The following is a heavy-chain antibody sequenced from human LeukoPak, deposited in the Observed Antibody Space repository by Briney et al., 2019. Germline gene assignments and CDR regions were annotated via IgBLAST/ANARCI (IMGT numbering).Heavy chain of an antibody. Sequence: GGSLRLSCADSGFTFSNYAMTWVRQAPGKGLEWVSTISGSGGSTYYADSARGRFTISRDNSKNTLYLQLNSLRAEDTAIYYCAKTIFSEGGSHAYWGQGTLVTVSS. CDR1: GFTFSNYA. CDR3: AKTIFSEGGSHAY. J-gene: IGHJ4*02. V-gene: IGHV3-23*01. D-gene: IGHD5-24*01. CDR2: ISGSGGST.